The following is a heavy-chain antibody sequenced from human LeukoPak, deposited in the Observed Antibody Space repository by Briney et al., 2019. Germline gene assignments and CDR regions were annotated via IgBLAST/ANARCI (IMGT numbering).Heavy chain of an antibody. Sequence: SETLSLTCAVSGGSISSGGYSWSWIRQPPGKGLEWIGYIYYSGSTYYNPSLKSRVTISVDTSKNQFSLKLSSVTAADTAVYYCARNLGGGDLEYFDYWGQGTLVTVSS. D-gene: IGHD2-21*02. V-gene: IGHV4-30-4*07. CDR1: GGSISSGGYS. CDR3: ARNLGGGDLEYFDY. J-gene: IGHJ4*02. CDR2: IYYSGST.